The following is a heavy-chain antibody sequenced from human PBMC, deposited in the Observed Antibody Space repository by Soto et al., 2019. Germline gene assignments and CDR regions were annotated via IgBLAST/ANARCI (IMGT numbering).Heavy chain of an antibody. CDR3: ARDSGSGWFLDY. D-gene: IGHD6-19*01. CDR1: GGTFSSYA. V-gene: IGHV1-69*13. J-gene: IGHJ4*02. Sequence: SVKVSCKASGGTFSSYAIIWVRQAPGQGLEWMGGIIPIFGTANYAQKFQGRVTITADESTSTAYMELSSLRSEDTAVYHCARDSGSGWFLDYWGQGTLVTVSS. CDR2: IIPIFGTA.